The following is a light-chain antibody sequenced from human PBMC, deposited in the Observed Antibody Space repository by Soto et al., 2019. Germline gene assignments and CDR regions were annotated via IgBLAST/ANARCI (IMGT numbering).Light chain of an antibody. V-gene: IGLV2-14*01. J-gene: IGLJ1*01. CDR2: EVS. CDR3: SPYTSSSTIV. Sequence: QSVLTQPASVSGSPGQSITISCTGTSSDVGGYNYVSWYQQHPGKAPKLMIYEVSNRPSGVSNRFSGSKSGNTASLTISGLQAEDEADYYCSPYTSSSTIVFGTGTKVTLL. CDR1: SSDVGGYNY.